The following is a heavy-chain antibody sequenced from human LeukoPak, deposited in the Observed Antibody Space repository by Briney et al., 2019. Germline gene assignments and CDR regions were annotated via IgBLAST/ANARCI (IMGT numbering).Heavy chain of an antibody. D-gene: IGHD6-19*01. V-gene: IGHV3-33*01. CDR1: GFTFSSYG. J-gene: IGHJ4*02. CDR3: ARDGVAGKFDY. CDR2: IWYDGSNK. Sequence: PGRSLRLSCAASGFTFSSYGMHWVRQAPGKGLEWVAVIWYDGSNKYYADSVKGRFTISRDNSKNTLYLQMNSLRAEDTAVYYCARDGVAGKFDYRGQGTLVTVSS.